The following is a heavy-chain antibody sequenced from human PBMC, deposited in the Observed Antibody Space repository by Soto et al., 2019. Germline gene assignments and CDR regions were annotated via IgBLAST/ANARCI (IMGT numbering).Heavy chain of an antibody. Sequence: QVQLQESGPGLVKPSETLSLTCTVSGGSISSYYWSWIRQPPGKGLEWIGYIYYSGSTNYNPSLKSRVTISVDTSKNQFSLKLSSVTAADTAVYYCARRDSSGWYDYFDYWGQGTLVTVSS. CDR3: ARRDSSGWYDYFDY. CDR1: GGSISSYY. D-gene: IGHD6-19*01. J-gene: IGHJ4*02. CDR2: IYYSGST. V-gene: IGHV4-59*08.